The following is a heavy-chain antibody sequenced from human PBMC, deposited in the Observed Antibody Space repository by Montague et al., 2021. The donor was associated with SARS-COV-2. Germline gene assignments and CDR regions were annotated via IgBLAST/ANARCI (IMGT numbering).Heavy chain of an antibody. V-gene: IGHV4-39*01. CDR2: IHHSGTT. D-gene: IGHD2-2*01. CDR1: GGSVSGTSYY. CDR3: ARQGGPAGKHWFDP. Sequence: SETLSLTCTVSGGSVSGTSYYWAWIRQPPGKGLEWIVNIHHSGTTXYKLSLKSRVTISVDTSKNEVSLKLNSVTAAATAVYYCARQGGPAGKHWFDPWGQGTLVTVSS. J-gene: IGHJ5*02.